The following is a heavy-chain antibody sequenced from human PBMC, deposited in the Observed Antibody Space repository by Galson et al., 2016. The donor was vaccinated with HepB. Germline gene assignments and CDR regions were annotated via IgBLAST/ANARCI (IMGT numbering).Heavy chain of an antibody. D-gene: IGHD7-27*01. CDR2: ISSNGATT. CDR1: GFTFSDYA. J-gene: IGHJ4*02. Sequence: SLRLSCAASGFTFSDYAMSWVRQAPGKGLEWVSAISSNGATTYHADSVKGRFTISRDNSKSTFYLQMNSLRVEDTAVYYCAKAHPSPTATGGFWGQGTLVIVSS. CDR3: AKAHPSPTATGGF. V-gene: IGHV3-23*01.